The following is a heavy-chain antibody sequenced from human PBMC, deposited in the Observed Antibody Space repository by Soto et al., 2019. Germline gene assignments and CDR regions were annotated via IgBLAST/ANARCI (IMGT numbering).Heavy chain of an antibody. V-gene: IGHV3-9*01. CDR1: GFTFDDYA. CDR3: AKDTIGGIAAAGALGY. J-gene: IGHJ4*02. D-gene: IGHD6-13*01. CDR2: ISWNSGSI. Sequence: EVQLVESGGGLVQPGRSLRLSCAASGFTFDDYAMHWVRQAPGKSLEWVSGISWNSGSIGYADSVKGRFTISRDNAKNSLYLQMNSLRAEDTALYYCAKDTIGGIAAAGALGYWCQGTLVTVSS.